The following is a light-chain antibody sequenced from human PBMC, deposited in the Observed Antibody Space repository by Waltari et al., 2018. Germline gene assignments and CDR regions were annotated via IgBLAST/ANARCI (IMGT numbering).Light chain of an antibody. CDR3: QHYVRLPAT. CDR1: QSVSMT. J-gene: IGKJ1*01. Sequence: EIVLTQSPGTLSLSPGERATLSCRASQSVSMTLAWYQQKPGQAPKLLIYGASIRATGIPDRFTGSGSGTDCSLTISSLEPEDFAVYFCQHYVRLPATFGQGTKVEIK. V-gene: IGKV3-20*01. CDR2: GAS.